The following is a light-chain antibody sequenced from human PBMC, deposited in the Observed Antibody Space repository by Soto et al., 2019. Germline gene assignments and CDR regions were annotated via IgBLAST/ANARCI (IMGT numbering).Light chain of an antibody. CDR2: DVN. V-gene: IGLV2-14*03. CDR3: SSYTSDSPVV. CDR1: TNDVGGYNY. J-gene: IGLJ2*01. Sequence: QSALTQPASVSGSPGQSITISCTGTTNDVGGYNYVSWYQQHPGKAPKLMIYDVNNRPSGVSNRFSGSKSGNTASLTISGLQVEDEADYYCSSYTSDSPVVFGGGTKLPVL.